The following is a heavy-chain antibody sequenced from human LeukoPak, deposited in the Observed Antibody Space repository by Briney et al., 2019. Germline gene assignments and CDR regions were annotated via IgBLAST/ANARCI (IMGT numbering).Heavy chain of an antibody. D-gene: IGHD3-10*01. V-gene: IGHV3-48*02. CDR3: ARDEIGSGTYFYS. J-gene: IGHJ4*02. Sequence: GGSLRLSCVVSGFTFGPYSMNWVRQAPGKGLEWVSYISSGSSMIYYAESVKGRFTISRDDAKNSLYPQMNSLRDEDTAVYHCARDEIGSGTYFYSWGQGTLVTVSS. CDR2: ISSGSSMI. CDR1: GFTFGPYS.